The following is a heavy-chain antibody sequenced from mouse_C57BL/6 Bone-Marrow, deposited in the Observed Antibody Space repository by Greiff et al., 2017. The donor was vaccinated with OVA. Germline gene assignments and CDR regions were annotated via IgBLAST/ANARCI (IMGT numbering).Heavy chain of an antibody. J-gene: IGHJ4*01. D-gene: IGHD4-1*01. CDR2: IDPEDGDT. CDR3: ARSSGTYYAMDY. Sequence: EVQLQQSGAELVKPGASVKLSCTASGFNIKDYYMHWVKQRTEQGLEWIGRIDPEDGDTKYAPKFQGKATITADTSSNTAYLQLSSLTSEDTAVYYCARSSGTYYAMDYWGQGTSVTVSS. V-gene: IGHV14-2*01. CDR1: GFNIKDYY.